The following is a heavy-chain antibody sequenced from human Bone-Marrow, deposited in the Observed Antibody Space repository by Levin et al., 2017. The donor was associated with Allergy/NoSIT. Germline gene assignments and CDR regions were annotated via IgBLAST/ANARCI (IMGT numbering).Heavy chain of an antibody. V-gene: IGHV3-9*01. Sequence: SLKISCVASGFTFNDYGMHWVRQVPGKGLEWVSGISWTSYKIDYADSVKGRFTISRDNAKNSLYLEMNSLRSEDTAVYYCAKGLRPYYFKFGADVWGQGTTVIVSS. D-gene: IGHD3-10*01. CDR3: AKGLRPYYFKFGADV. J-gene: IGHJ6*02. CDR1: GFTFNDYG. CDR2: ISWTSYKI.